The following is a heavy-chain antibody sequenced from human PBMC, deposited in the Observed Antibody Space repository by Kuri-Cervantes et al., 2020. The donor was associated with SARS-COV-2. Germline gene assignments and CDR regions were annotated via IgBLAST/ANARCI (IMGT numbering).Heavy chain of an antibody. D-gene: IGHD5-18*01. Sequence: ASVKVSCKASGYTFTGYYMHWVRQAPGQGLEWMGWINPNSGGTNYAQKSQGRVTMTRDTSISTAYMELSRLRSDDTAVYYCARVPGIYSYGPPHFDYWGQGTLVTVSS. CDR1: GYTFTGYY. CDR3: ARVPGIYSYGPPHFDY. V-gene: IGHV1-2*02. J-gene: IGHJ4*02. CDR2: INPNSGGT.